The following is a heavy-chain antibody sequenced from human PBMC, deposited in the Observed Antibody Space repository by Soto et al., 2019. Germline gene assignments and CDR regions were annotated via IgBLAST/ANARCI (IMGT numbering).Heavy chain of an antibody. Sequence: QVQLVESGGGVVQPGRSLRLSCAASGFTFSSYGMHWVRQAPGKGLEWVAVISYDGSNKYYADSVKGRFTISRDNSKNTLYLQMNSLRAEDTAVYYCAKDWDSSGWPAWGQGTLVTVSS. CDR3: AKDWDSSGWPA. V-gene: IGHV3-30*18. CDR1: GFTFSSYG. J-gene: IGHJ4*02. CDR2: ISYDGSNK. D-gene: IGHD6-19*01.